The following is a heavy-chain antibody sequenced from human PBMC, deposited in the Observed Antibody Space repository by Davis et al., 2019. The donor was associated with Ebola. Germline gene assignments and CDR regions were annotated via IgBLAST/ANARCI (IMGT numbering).Heavy chain of an antibody. J-gene: IGHJ6*03. V-gene: IGHV1-8*03. Sequence: ASVKVSCKASGYTFTTYDINWVRQATGQGLEWLGWMNPSSGNTGYAQKFQGRVTITRDTSINTAYMELSSLTSDDTAVYYCARRQVYCTTGSCYRYRDYYMDVWGKGTTVTVSS. CDR1: GYTFTTYD. CDR3: ARRQVYCTTGSCYRYRDYYMDV. D-gene: IGHD2-2*01. CDR2: MNPSSGNT.